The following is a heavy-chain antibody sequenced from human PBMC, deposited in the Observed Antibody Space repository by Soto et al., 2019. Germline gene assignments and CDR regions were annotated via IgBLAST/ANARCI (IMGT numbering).Heavy chain of an antibody. J-gene: IGHJ5*02. CDR3: ARDNSSSWYGQTNWFDP. Sequence: QVQLVESGGGVVQPGRSLRLSCAASGFTFSSYGMHWVHQAPGKGLEWVAVIWYDGSNKYYADSVKGRFTISRDNSKNTLYLQMNSLRAEDTAVYYCARDNSSSWYGQTNWFDPWGQGTLVTVSS. CDR1: GFTFSSYG. CDR2: IWYDGSNK. D-gene: IGHD6-13*01. V-gene: IGHV3-33*01.